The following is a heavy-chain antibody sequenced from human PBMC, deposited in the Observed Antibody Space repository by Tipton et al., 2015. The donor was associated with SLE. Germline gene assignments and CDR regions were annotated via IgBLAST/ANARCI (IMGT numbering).Heavy chain of an antibody. Sequence: LSLTCTVSGGSISSSSYYWGWIRQAPGKGLEWVSYISSSSSYTNYADSVKGRFTISRDNAKNSLYLQMNSLRAEDTAVYYCARGTPGGYDSSGYYLAFDYWGQGTLVTVSS. CDR1: GGSISSSSYY. J-gene: IGHJ4*02. CDR2: ISSSSSYT. D-gene: IGHD3-22*01. V-gene: IGHV3-11*06. CDR3: ARGTPGGYDSSGYYLAFDY.